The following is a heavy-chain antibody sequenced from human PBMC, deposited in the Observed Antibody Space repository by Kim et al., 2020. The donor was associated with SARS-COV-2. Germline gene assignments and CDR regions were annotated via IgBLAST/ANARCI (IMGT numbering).Heavy chain of an antibody. V-gene: IGHV3-23*01. D-gene: IGHD2-15*01. CDR2: ITASGDQT. CDR1: GFTVTSSA. Sequence: GGSLRLSCAASGFTVTSSAMSWVRQAPGKGLEWISVITASGDQTYYADSVKGRFTISRDNSKNTLYLQMKSLRAEDTAVYYCAKEAATIRSRMDVWGQGT. CDR3: AKEAATIRSRMDV. J-gene: IGHJ6*02.